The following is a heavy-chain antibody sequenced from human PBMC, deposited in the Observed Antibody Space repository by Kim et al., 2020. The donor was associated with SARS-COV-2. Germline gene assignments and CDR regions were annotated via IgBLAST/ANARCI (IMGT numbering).Heavy chain of an antibody. CDR2: ISNDGSNK. V-gene: IGHV3-30-3*01. J-gene: IGHJ1*01. Sequence: GGSLRLSCAASGFTFGSYAMHWVRQGPGKGLEWVGVISNDGSNKCYADALKGRFIISRDNSENTRYLQMNSLSVDDTAVCYCAKDHTSREGCNWGGYFVHWGRGTLATVSS. CDR1: GFTFGSYA. D-gene: IGHD2-21*01. CDR3: AKDHTSREGCNWGGYFVH.